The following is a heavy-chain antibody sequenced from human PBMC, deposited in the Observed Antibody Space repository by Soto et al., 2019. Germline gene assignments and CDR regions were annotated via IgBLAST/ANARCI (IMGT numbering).Heavy chain of an antibody. Sequence: SETLSLTCTVSGGSISSYYWSWILRPPGKGLEWIGYIYYSGSTNYNPSLKSRVTISVDTSKNQFSLKLSSVTAADTAVYYCGRGQLWSPFYYYYYYMDVWGKGTTVTVSS. J-gene: IGHJ6*03. D-gene: IGHD5-18*01. CDR3: GRGQLWSPFYYYYYYMDV. CDR1: GGSISSYY. CDR2: IYYSGST. V-gene: IGHV4-59*01.